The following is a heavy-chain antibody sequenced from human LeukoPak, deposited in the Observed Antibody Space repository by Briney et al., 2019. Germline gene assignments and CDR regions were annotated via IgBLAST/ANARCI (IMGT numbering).Heavy chain of an antibody. CDR2: IYYSGST. V-gene: IGHV4-59*01. J-gene: IGHJ4*02. CDR1: GFTFNSYA. Sequence: GSLRLSCAASGFTFNSYAMSWVRQAPGKGLEWIGYIYYSGSTNYNPSLKSRVTISKDMSKSQFSMKLSSVTAADTAVYYCARILTGSFDYWGQGTLVTVSS. D-gene: IGHD3-9*01. CDR3: ARILTGSFDY.